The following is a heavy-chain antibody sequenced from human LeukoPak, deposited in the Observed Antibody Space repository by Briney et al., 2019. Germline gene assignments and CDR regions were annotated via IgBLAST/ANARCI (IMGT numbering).Heavy chain of an antibody. CDR3: AREGSSSRYFDQ. Sequence: GGPLRLSCAAFGFTFRRDDMNGLRQAPGKGLDWLSCITSSSFPIHYADSVKGRFTISRDNAKKSLYLQMNSLRAEDTAVYYCAREGSSSRYFDQWGQGILVTVSS. CDR1: GFTFRRDD. CDR2: ITSSSFPI. D-gene: IGHD6-6*01. V-gene: IGHV3-48*03. J-gene: IGHJ4*02.